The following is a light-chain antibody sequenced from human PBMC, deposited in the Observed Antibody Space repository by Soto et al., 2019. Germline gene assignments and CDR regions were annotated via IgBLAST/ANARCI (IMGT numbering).Light chain of an antibody. CDR3: SSYTFSSTLVV. J-gene: IGLJ3*02. V-gene: IGLV2-14*01. Sequence: QSALTQPASVSGSPGQSITISCTGTSSDVGGYNFVSWYQQHPGTAPRLMIFEVNNRPSGVSDRFSGSKSGNTASLTISGLQAEDEADYYCSSYTFSSTLVVFGGGTKLTVL. CDR2: EVN. CDR1: SSDVGGYNF.